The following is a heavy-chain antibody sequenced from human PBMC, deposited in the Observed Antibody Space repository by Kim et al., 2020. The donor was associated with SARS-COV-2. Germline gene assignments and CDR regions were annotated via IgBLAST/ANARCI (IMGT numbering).Heavy chain of an antibody. V-gene: IGHV1-2*06. D-gene: IGHD2-2*01. Sequence: ASVKVSCKASGYTFTGYYMHWVRQAPGQGLEWMGRINPNSGGTNYAQKFQGRVTMTRDTSISTAYMELSRLRSDDTAVYYCAREGGYCSSTSCQSYYYYGMDVLGQGTTVTVSS. CDR3: AREGGYCSSTSCQSYYYYGMDV. J-gene: IGHJ6*02. CDR2: INPNSGGT. CDR1: GYTFTGYY.